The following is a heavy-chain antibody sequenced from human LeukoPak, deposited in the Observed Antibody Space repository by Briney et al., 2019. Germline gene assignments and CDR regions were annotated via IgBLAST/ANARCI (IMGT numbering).Heavy chain of an antibody. D-gene: IGHD3-22*01. J-gene: IGHJ4*02. CDR1: GGSISSDGYS. V-gene: IGHV4-30-4*07. CDR2: IYYSGIT. CDR3: ARGGYDSSGYYLTLYYFDY. Sequence: PSQTLSLTCAVSGGSISSDGYSWSWIRQPPGKGLEWIGYIYYSGITYYNQSLKSRVTISVDTSKNQFSLKLSSVTAADTAVYYCARGGYDSSGYYLTLYYFDYWGQGTLVTVSS.